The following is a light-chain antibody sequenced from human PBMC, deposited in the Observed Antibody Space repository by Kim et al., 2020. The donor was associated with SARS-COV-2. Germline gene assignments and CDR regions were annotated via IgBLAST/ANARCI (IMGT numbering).Light chain of an antibody. Sequence: SLSPGARATHSCGGSQSVSRSFAWYQQKPGQAPRLLIYEASKRATGIPARFSGSGSGTDFTLTISSLEPEDFAVYYCQQRSNWPLTFGGGTKLEIK. CDR1: QSVSRS. CDR3: QQRSNWPLT. V-gene: IGKV3-11*01. CDR2: EAS. J-gene: IGKJ4*01.